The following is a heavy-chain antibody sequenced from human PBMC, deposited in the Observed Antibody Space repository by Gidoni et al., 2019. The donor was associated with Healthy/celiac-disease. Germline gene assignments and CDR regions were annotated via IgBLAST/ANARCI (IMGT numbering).Heavy chain of an antibody. V-gene: IGHV3-9*01. CDR3: AKERASGWYIVYYYYYYGMDV. CDR2: LRWNSGSI. J-gene: IGHJ6*02. D-gene: IGHD6-19*01. CDR1: GVTFDDYV. Sequence: EVQLVESGGGLVQPGRSLRLSCAASGVTFDDYVMPWVRQGQGKGVEWVSGLRWNSGSIGYADSVKGRFTISRDNAKNSLYLQMNSLRAEDTALYYCAKERASGWYIVYYYYYYGMDVWGQGTTVTVSS.